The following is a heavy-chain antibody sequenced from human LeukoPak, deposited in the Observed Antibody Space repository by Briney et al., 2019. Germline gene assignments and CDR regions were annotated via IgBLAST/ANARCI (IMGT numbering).Heavy chain of an antibody. CDR1: GGTFSSYA. Sequence: SVKVSCKASGGTFSSYAISWVRQAPGQGLEWMGRIIPILGIANYAQKFQGRVTITADKSTSTAYMELSSLRSEDTAVYYCARGDSSSWPAPPYYYYGMDVWGQGTTVSVSS. CDR3: ARGDSSSWPAPPYYYYGMDV. CDR2: IIPILGIA. V-gene: IGHV1-69*04. D-gene: IGHD6-13*01. J-gene: IGHJ6*02.